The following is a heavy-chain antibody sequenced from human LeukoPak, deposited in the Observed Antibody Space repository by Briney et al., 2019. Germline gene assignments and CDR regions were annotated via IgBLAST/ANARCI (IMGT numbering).Heavy chain of an antibody. D-gene: IGHD3-22*01. CDR2: INTNTGNP. V-gene: IGHV7-4-1*02. CDR3: ARDGLPGRYYYDSSGYYYEPPTNFDY. CDR1: GYTFTSYA. Sequence: ASVKVSCKASGYTFTSYATNWVRQAPGQGLEWMGWINTNTGNPTYAQGFTGRFVFSLDTSVSTAYLQISSLKAEDTAVYYCARDGLPGRYYYDSSGYYYEPPTNFDYWGQGTLVTVSS. J-gene: IGHJ4*02.